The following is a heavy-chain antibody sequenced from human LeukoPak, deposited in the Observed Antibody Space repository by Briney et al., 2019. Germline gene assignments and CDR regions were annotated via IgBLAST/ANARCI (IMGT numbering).Heavy chain of an antibody. V-gene: IGHV1-18*01. CDR2: ISAYNGNT. D-gene: IGHD2-2*02. J-gene: IGHJ5*02. Sequence: ASVKVSCKASGYTFTSYGINWVRQAPGQGLEWMGWISAYNGNTNYAQKLQGRVTMTTDTSTSTAYMELRSLRSDDTAVYYCARDLIVVVPAAIGGNRFDPWGQGTLVTGSS. CDR3: ARDLIVVVPAAIGGNRFDP. CDR1: GYTFTSYG.